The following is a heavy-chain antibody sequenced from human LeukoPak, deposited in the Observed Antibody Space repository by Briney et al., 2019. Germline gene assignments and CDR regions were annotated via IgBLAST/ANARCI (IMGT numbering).Heavy chain of an antibody. D-gene: IGHD2-21*02. Sequence: GESLRLSCAGSGLIFAATYINWVRQAPGKGLEWVGLIKNKVDGGTTEYAAPVKGRFTVSRDDSRNTVYLQMSSLQTEDTDFDSGVTEGRGTFANWRRGTLVTVSS. CDR2: IKNKVDGGTT. J-gene: IGHJ4*02. CDR1: GLIFAATY. CDR3: VTEGRGTFAN. V-gene: IGHV3-15*01.